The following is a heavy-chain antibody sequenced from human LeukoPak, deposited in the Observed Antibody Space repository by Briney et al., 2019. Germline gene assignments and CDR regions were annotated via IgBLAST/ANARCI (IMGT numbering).Heavy chain of an antibody. CDR2: ISKDGDYE. D-gene: IGHD2-21*01. J-gene: IGHJ4*02. Sequence: GGSLTLSCAASGITFSNYEFHWVRQAPGKGPEWVAVISKDGDYEYSIDSEKGRFTITRDNSKNLVYLQISRLAVDDTAVYYWAVIAGRWDHFDRWGQGTLVTVSS. CDR3: AVIAGRWDHFDR. CDR1: GITFSNYE. V-gene: IGHV3-30*03.